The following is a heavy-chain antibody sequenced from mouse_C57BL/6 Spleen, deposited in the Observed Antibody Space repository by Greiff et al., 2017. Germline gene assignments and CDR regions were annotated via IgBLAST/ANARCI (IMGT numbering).Heavy chain of an antibody. CDR2: FHPYNDDT. CDR3: TTYCNYDGGFAY. D-gene: IGHD2-4*01. J-gene: IGHJ3*01. V-gene: IGHV1-47*01. Sequence: QVQLQQSGAELVKPGASVKMSCKASGYTFTTYPIEWMKQNHGKSLEWIGNFHPYNDDTKYNEKFKGKATLTVEKSSSTVYLELSRITSDDSAVYYCTTYCNYDGGFAYWGQGTLVTVSA. CDR1: GYTFTTYP.